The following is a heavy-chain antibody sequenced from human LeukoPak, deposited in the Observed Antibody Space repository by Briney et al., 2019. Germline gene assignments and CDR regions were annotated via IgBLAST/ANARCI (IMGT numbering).Heavy chain of an antibody. V-gene: IGHV3-48*02. D-gene: IGHD3-22*01. J-gene: IGHJ4*02. Sequence: GGSLRLSCAASGFTLSSYSMNWVRQAPGKELEWVSYISSSSSTIYYADSVKGRFTISRDNAKNSLYLQMNSLRDEDTAVYYCARDGYDSSPESIDYWGQGTLVTVSS. CDR2: ISSSSSTI. CDR3: ARDGYDSSPESIDY. CDR1: GFTLSSYS.